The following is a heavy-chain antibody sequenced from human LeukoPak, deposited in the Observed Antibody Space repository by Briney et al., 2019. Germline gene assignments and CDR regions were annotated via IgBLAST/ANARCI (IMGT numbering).Heavy chain of an antibody. V-gene: IGHV3-30*18. Sequence: GGSLRLSCAASGFTFSSYGMHWVRQAPGKGLEWVAVVSYDGSNKYYADSVKGRFTISRDNSKNSLYLQMNSLRAEDTAVYYCAKGDVVQTDFVCFDYWGQGTLVTVSS. CDR1: GFTFSSYG. CDR2: VSYDGSNK. J-gene: IGHJ4*02. CDR3: AKGDVVQTDFVCFDY. D-gene: IGHD3-3*01.